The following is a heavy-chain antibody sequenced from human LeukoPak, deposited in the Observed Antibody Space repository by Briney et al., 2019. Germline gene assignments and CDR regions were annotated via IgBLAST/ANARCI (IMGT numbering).Heavy chain of an antibody. CDR3: AREYPGDY. J-gene: IGHJ4*02. V-gene: IGHV4-31*03. D-gene: IGHD2-2*02. CDR2: IYYSGSA. CDR1: GGSIISGGYY. Sequence: PSETLSLTCTVTGGSIISGGYYWSRIRQHPGKGLEWIGFIYYSGSAYYNPSLESRVTISVDTSKNQFSLKLSSVTAADTAVYYCAREYPGDYWGQGTLVTVSS.